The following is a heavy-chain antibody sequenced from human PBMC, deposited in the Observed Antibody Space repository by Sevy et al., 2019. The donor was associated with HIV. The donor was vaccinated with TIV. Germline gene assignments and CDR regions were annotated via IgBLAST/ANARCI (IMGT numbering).Heavy chain of an antibody. CDR1: GFTFSSYW. D-gene: IGHD5-18*01. CDR3: ARDAFVDTAMDSTGTYYYYYGMDV. Sequence: GGSLRLSCAASGFTFSSYWMHWVRQAPGKGLVWVSRINSDGSSTSYADSVKGRFTISRDNAKNTLYLQMNSLGAEDTAVYYCARDAFVDTAMDSTGTYYYYYGMDVWGQGTTVTVSS. J-gene: IGHJ6*02. V-gene: IGHV3-74*01. CDR2: INSDGSST.